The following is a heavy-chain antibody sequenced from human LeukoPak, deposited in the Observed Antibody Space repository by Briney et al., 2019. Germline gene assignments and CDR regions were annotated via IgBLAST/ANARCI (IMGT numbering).Heavy chain of an antibody. Sequence: ASVKVSCKASGYTFTSYYMHWVRQAPGQGLEWMGIINPSGGSTSYAQKFQGRVTMTRDTSTSTVYMELSSLRSEDTAVYYCARGLARSEYSSSWNDYWGQGTLVTVSS. CDR3: ARGLARSEYSSSWNDY. CDR1: GYTFTSYY. D-gene: IGHD6-13*01. CDR2: INPSGGST. V-gene: IGHV1-46*01. J-gene: IGHJ4*02.